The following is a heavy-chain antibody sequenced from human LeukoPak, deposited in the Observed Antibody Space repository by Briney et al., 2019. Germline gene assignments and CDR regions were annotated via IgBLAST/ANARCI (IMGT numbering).Heavy chain of an antibody. J-gene: IGHJ4*02. D-gene: IGHD5-18*01. V-gene: IGHV1-18*04. CDR2: ISAYNGNT. CDR1: GYTFTAYG. Sequence: ASVKVSCKTSGYTFTAYGITWVRQAPGQGLEWMGWISAYNGNTAYAQKFQGRVTVTTDTSTRTASMDLRSLRSDDTAVYYCAIVDTTVGFDYWGQGTPVTVSS. CDR3: AIVDTTVGFDY.